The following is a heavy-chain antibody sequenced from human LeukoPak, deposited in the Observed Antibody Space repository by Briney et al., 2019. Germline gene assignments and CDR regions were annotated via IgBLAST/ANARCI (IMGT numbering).Heavy chain of an antibody. CDR2: ISSNGGST. D-gene: IGHD3-10*01. CDR3: ARSPGHLVRGVIITYFDY. CDR1: GFTFSSYA. J-gene: IGHJ4*02. V-gene: IGHV3-64*01. Sequence: GGSLRLSCAASGFTFSSYAMHWVRQAPGKGLEYVSAISSNGGSTYYANSVKGRFTISRDNSKNTLYLQMGSLRAEDMAVYYCARSPGHLVRGVIITYFDYWGQGTLVTVSS.